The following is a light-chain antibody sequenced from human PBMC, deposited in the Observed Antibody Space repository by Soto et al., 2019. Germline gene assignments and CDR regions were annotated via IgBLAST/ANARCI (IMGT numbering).Light chain of an antibody. CDR3: QQHGSSPPYT. CDR2: GAY. J-gene: IGKJ2*01. CDR1: QSVAGN. V-gene: IGKV3-20*01. Sequence: EIVMTQSPATLSVSPGETATLSCRASQSVAGNLAWYQQKPGQAPRLLIYGAYNRATGIPDRFSGSGSGADFTLTISRLEPEDFAVYYCQQHGSSPPYTFGQGTKVDIK.